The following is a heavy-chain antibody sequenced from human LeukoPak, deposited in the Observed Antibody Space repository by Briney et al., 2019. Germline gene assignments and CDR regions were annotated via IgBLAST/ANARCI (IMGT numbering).Heavy chain of an antibody. V-gene: IGHV3-30*02. D-gene: IGHD2-2*01. CDR1: GFTFSSYG. J-gene: IGHJ6*03. Sequence: GGSLRLSCAASGFTFSSYGMHWVRQAPGKGLEWVAFIRYDGSNKYYADSVKGRFTISRDNSKNTLYLQMNSLRAEDTAVYYCARRCSSTSCQSPSYYYYMDVWGKGTTVTVSS. CDR2: IRYDGSNK. CDR3: ARRCSSTSCQSPSYYYYMDV.